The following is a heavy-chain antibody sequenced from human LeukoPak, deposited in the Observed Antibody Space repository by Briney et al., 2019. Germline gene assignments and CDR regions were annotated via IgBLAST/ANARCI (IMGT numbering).Heavy chain of an antibody. CDR2: ISWDGAWT. CDR1: GFTLDDYA. CDR3: AKDVGKWESLHFFDY. V-gene: IGHV3-43D*04. D-gene: IGHD1-26*01. J-gene: IGHJ4*02. Sequence: GGSLRLSCAASGFTLDDYAMHWVRQAPGKGLEWVSLISWDGAWTYYTDSVKGRFTISRDDSRNTLYLQMNSLRGDDTAVYYCAKDVGKWESLHFFDYWGQGTLVTVSS.